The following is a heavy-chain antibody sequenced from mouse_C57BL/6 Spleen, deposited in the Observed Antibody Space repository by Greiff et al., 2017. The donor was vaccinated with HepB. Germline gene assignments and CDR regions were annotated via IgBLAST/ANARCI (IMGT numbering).Heavy chain of an antibody. V-gene: IGHV5-4*01. CDR1: GFTFSSYA. D-gene: IGHD1-1*01. J-gene: IGHJ2*01. CDR2: ISDGGSYT. CDR3: ARGGSSYDYFDY. Sequence: EVQGVESGGGLVKPGGSLKLSCAASGFTFSSYAMSWVRQTPEKRLEWVATISDGGSYTYYPDNVKGRFTISRDNAKNNLYLQMSHLKSEDTAMYYCARGGSSYDYFDYWGQGTTLTVSS.